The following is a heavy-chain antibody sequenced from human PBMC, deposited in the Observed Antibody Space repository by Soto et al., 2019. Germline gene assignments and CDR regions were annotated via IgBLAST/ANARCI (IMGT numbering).Heavy chain of an antibody. CDR3: ARRIPFGYGIDV. Sequence: EVQLVESGGGLVQPGGSLRLSCAASGFTFSSYAMHWVRQAPGKGLEYFSAITSNGGNTDYASSVKGRFTISRDNSKNTLYLKMGSVRAADMAVYYCARRIPFGYGIDVWGQGTTVTVSS. CDR1: GFTFSSYA. CDR2: ITSNGGNT. V-gene: IGHV3-64*01. D-gene: IGHD2-21*01. J-gene: IGHJ6*02.